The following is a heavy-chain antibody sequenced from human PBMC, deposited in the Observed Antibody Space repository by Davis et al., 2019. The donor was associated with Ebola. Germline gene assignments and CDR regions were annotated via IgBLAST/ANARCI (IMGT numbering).Heavy chain of an antibody. CDR2: ISSMGGTR. D-gene: IGHD6-6*01. V-gene: IGHV3-48*04. Sequence: PGGSLRLSCAASGFTFSGFGVDWVRQAPGKGLEWISYISSMGGTRDYADSVKGRFTISRDNAKNTLYLQMNSLRAEDTALYYCAKVSIAGHGYYYYGMDVWGKGTTVTVSS. J-gene: IGHJ6*04. CDR3: AKVSIAGHGYYYYGMDV. CDR1: GFTFSGFG.